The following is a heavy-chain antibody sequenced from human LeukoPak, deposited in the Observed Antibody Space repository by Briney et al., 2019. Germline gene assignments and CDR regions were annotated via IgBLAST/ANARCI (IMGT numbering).Heavy chain of an antibody. CDR2: IYSGGST. CDR1: GFTFSSYV. D-gene: IGHD3-22*01. J-gene: IGHJ3*02. V-gene: IGHV3-53*01. Sequence: GGSLRLSCAASGFTFSSYVMSWVRQAPGKGLEWVSVIYSGGSTYYADSVKGRFTISRDNSKNTLYLQMNSLRAEDTAVYYCATSSGYYYVSDAFDIWGQGTMVTVSS. CDR3: ATSSGYYYVSDAFDI.